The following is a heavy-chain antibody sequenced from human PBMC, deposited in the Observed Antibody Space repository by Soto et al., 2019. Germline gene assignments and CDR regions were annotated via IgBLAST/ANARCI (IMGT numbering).Heavy chain of an antibody. CDR2: ISYDGSNK. D-gene: IGHD3-22*01. Sequence: LSISGAARGFSFSSYSMHWVRQAPGKGLEWVAVISYDGSNKYYADSVKGRFTISRDNSKNTLYLQMNSLRAEDTAVYYCARDPHTRPYYYDSSALGDFDIWGQGTMVTASS. J-gene: IGHJ3*02. CDR1: GFSFSSYS. V-gene: IGHV3-30-3*01. CDR3: ARDPHTRPYYYDSSALGDFDI.